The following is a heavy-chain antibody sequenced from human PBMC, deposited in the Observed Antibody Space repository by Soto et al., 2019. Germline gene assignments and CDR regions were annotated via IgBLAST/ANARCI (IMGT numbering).Heavy chain of an antibody. J-gene: IGHJ4*02. Sequence: VQLVESGGGVVQPGRSLRLSCAASGFTFSDYAMHWVRQAPGKGLEWVAVVSHDGRNTHYADSVKGRFTISRDSSTTTVSLEMTCLRAEDTAVYYCAKGGRQWLVTSDFNYWGQGALVTVSS. CDR2: VSHDGRNT. CDR1: GFTFSDYA. CDR3: AKGGRQWLVTSDFNY. D-gene: IGHD6-19*01. V-gene: IGHV3-30*18.